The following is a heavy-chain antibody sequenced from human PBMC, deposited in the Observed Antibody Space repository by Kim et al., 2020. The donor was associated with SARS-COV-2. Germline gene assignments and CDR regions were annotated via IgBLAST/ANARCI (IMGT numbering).Heavy chain of an antibody. Sequence: YYADSVKGRFTITRDNCKNTLYLQMNSLRAEDTAVYYCARDREYYYGMDVWGQGTTVTVSS. V-gene: IGHV3-33*01. J-gene: IGHJ6*02. CDR3: ARDREYYYGMDV. D-gene: IGHD1-26*01.